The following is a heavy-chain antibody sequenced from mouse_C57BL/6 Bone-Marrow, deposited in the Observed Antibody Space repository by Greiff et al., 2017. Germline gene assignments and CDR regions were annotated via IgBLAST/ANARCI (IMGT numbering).Heavy chain of an antibody. J-gene: IGHJ2*01. CDR2: IDPSDSYT. V-gene: IGHV1-69*01. Sequence: VQLQQPGAELVMPGASVKLSCKASGYTFTSYWMHWVKQRPGQGLEWIGEIDPSDSYTNYNQKFKGKSTLTVDKSSSTAYMQLSSLTSEDSAVYYCARRGTPYYLDYWGQGTTRTVSS. CDR3: ARRGTPYYLDY. D-gene: IGHD2-14*01. CDR1: GYTFTSYW.